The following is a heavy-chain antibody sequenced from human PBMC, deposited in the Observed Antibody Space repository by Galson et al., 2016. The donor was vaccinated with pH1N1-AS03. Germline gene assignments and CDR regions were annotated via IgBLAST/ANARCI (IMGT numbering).Heavy chain of an antibody. CDR3: ARGRYSAFDI. Sequence: CAISGDSVSGNIDACNWIRQSPSAGLEGLGRTYWRSQWYNDSAVAVKSRITINPDTSKNQISLQLNFVTPEDTAVYYCARGRYSAFDIWGQGTMVAVSS. CDR1: GDSVSGNIDA. D-gene: IGHD1-1*01. CDR2: TYWRSQWYN. V-gene: IGHV6-1*01. J-gene: IGHJ3*02.